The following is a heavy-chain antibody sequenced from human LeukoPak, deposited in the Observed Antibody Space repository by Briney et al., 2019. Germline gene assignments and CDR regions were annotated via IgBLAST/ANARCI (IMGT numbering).Heavy chain of an antibody. J-gene: IGHJ5*02. CDR1: GFTFSSYA. Sequence: PGGSLRLSCAAAGFTFSSYAITWVRQAPGKGLEWVSVIYSGGSTYYADSVKGRFTISRHNSKNTLYLQMNSLRAEDTAVYYCARDRDCSGGSCYGSWGQGTLVTVSS. CDR2: IYSGGST. CDR3: ARDRDCSGGSCYGS. D-gene: IGHD2-15*01. V-gene: IGHV3-53*04.